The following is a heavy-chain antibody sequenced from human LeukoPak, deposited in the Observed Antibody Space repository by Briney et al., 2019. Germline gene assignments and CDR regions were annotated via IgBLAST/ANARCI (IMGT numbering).Heavy chain of an antibody. V-gene: IGHV4-4*09. Sequence: PSETLSLTCTVSGGSISSYYWSWIRQPPGKGLEWIGYIYTSGSTNYNPSLKSRVTISVDTSKNQFSLKLSSVTAADTAVYYCARTMGYYGDYDDYWGQGTLVTVSS. J-gene: IGHJ4*02. CDR1: GGSISSYY. CDR3: ARTMGYYGDYDDY. CDR2: IYTSGST. D-gene: IGHD3-3*01.